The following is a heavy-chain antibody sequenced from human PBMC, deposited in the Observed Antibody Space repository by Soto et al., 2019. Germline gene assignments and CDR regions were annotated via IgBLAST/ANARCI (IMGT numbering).Heavy chain of an antibody. V-gene: IGHV6-1*01. D-gene: IGHD2-15*01. CDR3: ARDREGYCSGGSCWIRYGMDV. J-gene: IGHJ6*02. CDR1: GDSVSGNSAA. Sequence: QTLSLTCAISGDSVSGNSAAWNWIRQSPSRGLEWLGRTYYRSKWYNDYAVSVKSRITINPDTSKNQFSLQLNSVTPEDTAVYYCARDREGYCSGGSCWIRYGMDVWGQGTTVTVSS. CDR2: TYYRSKWYN.